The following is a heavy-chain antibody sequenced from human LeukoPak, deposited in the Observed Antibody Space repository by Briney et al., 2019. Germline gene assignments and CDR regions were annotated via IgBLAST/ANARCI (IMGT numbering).Heavy chain of an antibody. V-gene: IGHV4-39*02. CDR3: ARFWGSGGDC. J-gene: IGHJ4*02. CDR1: GGSISISSNY. Sequence: SETLSLTCNVSGGSISISSNYWGWIRQPPGKGQEWIGNIHYTGTSYYNQSLQSRVTISVDTSKKHFSLKLSSVTAADTAVYYCARFWGSGGDCWGQGTLVTVSS. CDR2: IHYTGTS. D-gene: IGHD7-27*01.